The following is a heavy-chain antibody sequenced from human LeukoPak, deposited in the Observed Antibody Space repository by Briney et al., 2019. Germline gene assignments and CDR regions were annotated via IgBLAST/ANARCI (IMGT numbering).Heavy chain of an antibody. J-gene: IGHJ4*02. CDR2: IYYSGST. CDR1: SGSISSYY. V-gene: IGHV4-59*08. CDR3: ARREGYCNSTSCYND. Sequence: KPSETLSLTCTVSSGSISSYYWSWIRQPPGKGLEWIGYIYYSGSTNYNPSLKSRVTISVDTSKNQFSLKLSSVTAADTAVYYCARREGYCNSTSCYNDWGQGTLVTVSS. D-gene: IGHD2-2*02.